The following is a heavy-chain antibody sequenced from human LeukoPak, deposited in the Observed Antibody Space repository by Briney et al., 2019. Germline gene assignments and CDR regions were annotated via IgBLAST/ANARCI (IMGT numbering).Heavy chain of an antibody. CDR1: GYTFTGYY. V-gene: IGHV1-2*02. CDR3: AREEVHSSSWYGEGRAFDI. Sequence: ASVKVSCKASGYTFTGYYMHWVRQAPGQGLEWMGWINPNSGGTNYAQKFQGRVTMTRDMSTSTVYMELSSLRSEDTAVYYCAREEVHSSSWYGEGRAFDIWGQGTMVTVSS. J-gene: IGHJ3*02. CDR2: INPNSGGT. D-gene: IGHD6-13*01.